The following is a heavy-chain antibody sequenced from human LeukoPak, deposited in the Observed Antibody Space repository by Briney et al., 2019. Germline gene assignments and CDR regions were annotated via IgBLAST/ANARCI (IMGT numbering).Heavy chain of an antibody. CDR1: GYTFTSYG. D-gene: IGHD3-10*01. CDR3: ARDGSGSYYLDYYYYGMDV. Sequence: GASVKVSCKASGYTFTSYGISWVRQAPGQGLEWMGWISAYNGNTNYAQKLQGRVTMTTDTSTSTACMELRSLRSDDTAVYYCARDGSGSYYLDYYYYGMDVWGQGTTVTVSS. J-gene: IGHJ6*02. CDR2: ISAYNGNT. V-gene: IGHV1-18*01.